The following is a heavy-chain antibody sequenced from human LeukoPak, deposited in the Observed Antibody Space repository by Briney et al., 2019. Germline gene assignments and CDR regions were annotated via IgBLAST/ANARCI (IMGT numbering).Heavy chain of an antibody. Sequence: GASVKVSCKASGGTFSSYAISWVRQAPGQGLEWMGGIIPIFGTANYAQKFQGRVTITADESTSTAYMELSSLRSEDTAVYYCARDRGYYGSGSPYYYYMDVWGKGTTVTISS. D-gene: IGHD3-10*01. CDR1: GGTFSSYA. CDR2: IIPIFGTA. CDR3: ARDRGYYGSGSPYYYYMDV. J-gene: IGHJ6*03. V-gene: IGHV1-69*13.